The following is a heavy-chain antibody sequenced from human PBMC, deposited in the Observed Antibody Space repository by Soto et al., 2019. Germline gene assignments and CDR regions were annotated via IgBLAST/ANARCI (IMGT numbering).Heavy chain of an antibody. J-gene: IGHJ4*01. D-gene: IGHD2-15*01. CDR1: GGSIRNVY. V-gene: IGHV4-59*01. CDR2: IFHSGNA. CDR3: ARAHAPTLPFDS. Sequence: SETLSLTCSVSGGSIRNVYWSWIRQSPGKRLEWIGFIFHSGNAKYNPSLKSRVTMSIDTSRNQISLSLDSVTAADTAIYFCARAHAPTLPFDSWGQGTLVTVSS.